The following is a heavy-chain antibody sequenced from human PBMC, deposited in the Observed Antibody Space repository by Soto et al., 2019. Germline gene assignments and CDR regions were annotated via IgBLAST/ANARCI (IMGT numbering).Heavy chain of an antibody. CDR2: ISWNSASI. V-gene: IGHV3-9*01. D-gene: IGHD2-15*01. CDR1: GFTFDDYA. J-gene: IGHJ6*03. CDR3: AKAMSLCRGGSCYSHYYYYMDV. Sequence: EVQLVESGGGLVQPGRSLRLSCAASGFTFDDYAKHWVRQAPGKGLEWVSGISWNSASIGYADSVKGRFSISRDSAKNSLYLQMNSLRAEDTALYYCAKAMSLCRGGSCYSHYYYYMDVWGKGTTVTVSS.